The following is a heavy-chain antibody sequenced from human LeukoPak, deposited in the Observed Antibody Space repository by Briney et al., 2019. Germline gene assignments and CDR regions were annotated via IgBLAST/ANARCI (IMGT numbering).Heavy chain of an antibody. D-gene: IGHD2-15*01. CDR1: GYTFTGYY. V-gene: IGHV1-2*02. J-gene: IGHJ4*02. Sequence: GASVKVSCKASGYTFTGYYMHWVRHAPGQGLEWMGWINPNSGGTNYAQKFQGRVTMTRDTSISTAYMELSRLRSDDTAVYYCAREWRAGSWYALYLDYWGQGTLVTVSS. CDR2: INPNSGGT. CDR3: AREWRAGSWYALYLDY.